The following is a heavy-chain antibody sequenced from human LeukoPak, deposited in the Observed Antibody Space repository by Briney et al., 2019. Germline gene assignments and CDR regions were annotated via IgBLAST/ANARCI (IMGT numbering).Heavy chain of an antibody. CDR1: GGSISSYY. CDR3: ARGGGIVVVPAAREWYYFDY. Sequence: SETLSLTCTVSGGSISSYYWSWIRQSPGKGLEWIGYIHYSGSTNYNPSLKSRVTISVDTSKNQFSLKLSSVTAADTAVCYCARGGGIVVVPAAREWYYFDYWGQGTLVTVSS. V-gene: IGHV4-59*12. J-gene: IGHJ4*02. D-gene: IGHD2-2*01. CDR2: IHYSGST.